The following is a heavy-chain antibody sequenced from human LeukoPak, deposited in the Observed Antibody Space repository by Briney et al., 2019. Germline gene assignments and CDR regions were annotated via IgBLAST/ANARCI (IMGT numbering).Heavy chain of an antibody. Sequence: PGGSLRLSCAAPGFTVSSNYMSWVRQAPGKGLEWVSVIYSGGSTYYADSVKGRFTISRDNSKNTLYLQMNSLRAEDTAVYYCAKRGGPGSHRYYFESWGQGTLVTVSP. J-gene: IGHJ4*02. CDR1: GFTVSSNY. CDR2: IYSGGST. V-gene: IGHV3-53*01. CDR3: AKRGGPGSHRYYFES. D-gene: IGHD3-10*01.